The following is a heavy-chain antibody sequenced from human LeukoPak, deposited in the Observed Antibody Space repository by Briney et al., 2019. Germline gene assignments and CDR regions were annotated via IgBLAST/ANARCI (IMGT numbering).Heavy chain of an antibody. Sequence: ASVKVSCKASGYTFTSYYMHWVRQAPGQGLEWMGIINPSGGSTSYAQKFQGRVTMTRDTSTSTVYMELSSLRSEDTAVYYCARDRGNNHYYHSSRALDYWGQGTLVTVSS. CDR1: GYTFTSYY. CDR2: INPSGGST. CDR3: ARDRGNNHYYHSSRALDY. V-gene: IGHV1-46*01. D-gene: IGHD3-22*01. J-gene: IGHJ4*02.